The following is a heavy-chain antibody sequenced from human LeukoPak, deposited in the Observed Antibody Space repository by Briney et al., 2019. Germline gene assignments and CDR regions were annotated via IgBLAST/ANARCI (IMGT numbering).Heavy chain of an antibody. CDR3: AKDASAHGWFDP. V-gene: IGHV3-30*02. CDR2: IQNDGIKK. J-gene: IGHJ5*02. Sequence: GGSLRLSCSASGLSFSRYVMNWVHQPPAKGVEWVSFIQNDGIKKCYADLVKGRFTISRENSVNTLYLQMDSLRPEDTAVYYCAKDASAHGWFDPWGQGTLVTVS. CDR1: GLSFSRYV.